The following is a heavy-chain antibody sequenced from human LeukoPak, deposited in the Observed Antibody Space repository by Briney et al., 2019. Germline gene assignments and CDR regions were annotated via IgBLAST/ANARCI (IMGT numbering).Heavy chain of an antibody. J-gene: IGHJ6*03. Sequence: SETLSLTCTVSGGSISSYYWSWIRQPAGKGLEWIGRIYTSGSTNYNPSLKSRVTMSVDTSKNQFSLKLSSVTAADTAVYYCERVSAPENTPFGSSGYGGPSYYYMDVWGKGPT. CDR1: GGSISSYY. D-gene: IGHD6-13*01. CDR3: ERVSAPENTPFGSSGYGGPSYYYMDV. V-gene: IGHV4-4*07. CDR2: IYTSGST.